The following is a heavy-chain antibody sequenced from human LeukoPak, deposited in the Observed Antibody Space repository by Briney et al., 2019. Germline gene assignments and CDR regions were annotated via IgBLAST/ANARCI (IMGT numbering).Heavy chain of an antibody. CDR1: GGSLSGYY. J-gene: IGHJ4*02. CDR2: INHSGST. CDR3: ARASLGSIAARSYFDY. V-gene: IGHV4-34*01. Sequence: KPSETLSLTCAVYGGSLSGYYWSWIRQPPGKGLEWIGEINHSGSTNYNPSLKSRVTISVDTSKNQFSLKLSSVTAADTAVYYCARASLGSIAARSYFDYWGQGTLVTVSS. D-gene: IGHD6-6*01.